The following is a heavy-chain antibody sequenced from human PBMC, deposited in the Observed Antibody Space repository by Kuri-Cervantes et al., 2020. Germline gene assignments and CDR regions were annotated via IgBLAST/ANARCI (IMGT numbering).Heavy chain of an antibody. V-gene: IGHV4-39*07. D-gene: IGHD3-16*01. CDR2: IYYSGTT. CDR1: GGAISSSSYS. Sequence: SETLSLTCTVSGGAISSSSYSWGWIRQPPGKGLEWIGQIYYSGTTQYTPSLKSRVTISIDRSRNQFSLKLSSVTAADTAVYYCARGAMITFGGVVPPVDYWGQGTLVTVSS. J-gene: IGHJ4*02. CDR3: ARGAMITFGGVVPPVDY.